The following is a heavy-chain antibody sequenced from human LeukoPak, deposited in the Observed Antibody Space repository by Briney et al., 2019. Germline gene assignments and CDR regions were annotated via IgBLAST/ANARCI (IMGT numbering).Heavy chain of an antibody. CDR2: IKSDGRT. CDR3: ARAPSEIGGYYPEYFRH. V-gene: IGHV3-74*01. J-gene: IGHJ1*01. D-gene: IGHD3-22*01. Sequence: PGRSLRLSCAASGFTLSSYWMHWVRHAPGKGLVWVSRIKSDGRTNYADSVKGRFTISRDNAKNTVSLQMNSLRAEDTGVYYCARAPSEIGGYYPEYFRHWGQGTLVIVSS. CDR1: GFTLSSYW.